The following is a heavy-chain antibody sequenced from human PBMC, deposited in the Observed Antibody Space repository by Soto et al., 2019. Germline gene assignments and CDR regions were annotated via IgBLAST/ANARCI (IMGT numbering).Heavy chain of an antibody. V-gene: IGHV4-4*02. CDR1: GGSISSSNW. CDR3: ARSTFLFDCGAHDYGPDY. J-gene: IGHJ4*01. Sequence: SDNLSLTCAVSGGSISSSNWWNWVRQPPGKGLEWVGEIFHTGSTNYNPSLRSRATISVDKSKNLFSLLLSSVTAADTTVYYCARSTFLFDCGAHDYGPDYWGPAILATVSS. D-gene: IGHD2-21*01. CDR2: IFHTGST.